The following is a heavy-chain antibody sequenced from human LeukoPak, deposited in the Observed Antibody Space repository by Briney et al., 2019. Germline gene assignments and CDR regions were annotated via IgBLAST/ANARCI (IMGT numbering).Heavy chain of an antibody. CDR1: GYTFPSYV. J-gene: IGHJ4*02. Sequence: ASVKVSCKCSGYTFPSYVISWVRQAPGQGLEWMGWISAYNGNTNYAQKLQGRVTMTTDTSTSTAYMELRSLRSDDTAVYYCARVTIFGGVTKLDYWGQGTLVTVSS. CDR2: ISAYNGNT. V-gene: IGHV1-18*01. CDR3: ARVTIFGGVTKLDY. D-gene: IGHD3-3*01.